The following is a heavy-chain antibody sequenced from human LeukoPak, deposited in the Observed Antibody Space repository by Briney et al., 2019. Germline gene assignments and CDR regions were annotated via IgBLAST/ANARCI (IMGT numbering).Heavy chain of an antibody. CDR2: ISSSSSYI. J-gene: IGHJ4*02. Sequence: GGSLRLSCVASGFTFSSYSMNWVRQAPGKGLEWVSSISSSSSYIYYADSVKGRFTISRDNAKNSLYLQMNSLRAEDTAVYYCARDNRKQWLLSRPYFDYWGQGTLVTVSS. CDR3: ARDNRKQWLLSRPYFDY. CDR1: GFTFSSYS. V-gene: IGHV3-21*01. D-gene: IGHD6-19*01.